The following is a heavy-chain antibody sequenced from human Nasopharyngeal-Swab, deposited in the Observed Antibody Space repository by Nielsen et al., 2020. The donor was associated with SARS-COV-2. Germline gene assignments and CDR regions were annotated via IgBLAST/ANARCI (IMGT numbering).Heavy chain of an antibody. Sequence: SEPLSLTFAVSGGPISSVGYSWSWILQPPGKGLEWIGYIYHSGSTYYNPSLKSRVTISVDRSKNQFSLKLSSVTAADTAVYYCARSNRDSSGWYGIGWYFDYWGQGTLVTVSS. CDR3: ARSNRDSSGWYGIGWYFDY. CDR2: IYHSGST. D-gene: IGHD6-19*01. J-gene: IGHJ4*02. CDR1: GGPISSVGYS. V-gene: IGHV4-30-2*01.